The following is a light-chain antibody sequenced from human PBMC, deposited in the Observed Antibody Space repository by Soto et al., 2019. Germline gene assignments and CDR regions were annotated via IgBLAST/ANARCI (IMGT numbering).Light chain of an antibody. V-gene: IGKV4-1*01. J-gene: IGKJ1*01. Sequence: DIVMTQSPDSLAVSLGERATINCKSGQTVLYTSNYLAWYQQKPGQPPKLLIYWASSRESGVPDRFSGSGSGTDFTLTISSLQAEDVAVYYCQQYYTTPVTFGQGTKVEIK. CDR2: WAS. CDR3: QQYYTTPVT. CDR1: QTVLYTSNY.